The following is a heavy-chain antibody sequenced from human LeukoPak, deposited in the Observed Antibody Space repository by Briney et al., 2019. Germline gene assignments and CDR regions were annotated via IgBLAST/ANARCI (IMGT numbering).Heavy chain of an antibody. V-gene: IGHV3-33*01. J-gene: IGHJ4*02. CDR2: IWYDGSNE. CDR1: GFTFSSYG. D-gene: IGHD6-19*01. Sequence: PGRSLRLSCAASGFTFSSYGMHWVRQAPGKGLEWVAVIWYDGSNEYYVDSVKGRFTISRDNSENTLFLQMNSLRVEDTAVYFCAAGGGAVAGTLDNWGQGTLVIVSS. CDR3: AAGGGAVAGTLDN.